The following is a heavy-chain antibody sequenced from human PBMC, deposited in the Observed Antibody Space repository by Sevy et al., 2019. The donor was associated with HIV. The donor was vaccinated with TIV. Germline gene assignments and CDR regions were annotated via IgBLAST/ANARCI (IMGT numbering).Heavy chain of an antibody. Sequence: GGSLRLSCAASGFTFSTYGVHWVRQAPGKGLEWVAVISYHGRNKFYGDSVEGRFTISRDNSKKTLYLQMNSLRAEDTAVYYCAKDFTGYNGMDVWGQGTMVTVSS. CDR1: GFTFSTYG. CDR3: AKDFTGYNGMDV. CDR2: ISYHGRNK. J-gene: IGHJ6*02. V-gene: IGHV3-30*18. D-gene: IGHD3-9*01.